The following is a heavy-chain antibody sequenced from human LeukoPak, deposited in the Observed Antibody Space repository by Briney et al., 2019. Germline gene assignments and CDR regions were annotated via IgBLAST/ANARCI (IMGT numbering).Heavy chain of an antibody. Sequence: PGGSLRLSCAGSGLTFSSYSMSWVRQAPGKGLEWVSAISDDGDYTYHAHSVTRRFTIYRDNSNNTLFRHVNSLRAEDTAVYYCAKDTSIGKYCTTRVCSPFDYWGQGTLVTVSS. CDR3: AKDTSIGKYCTTRVCSPFDY. J-gene: IGHJ4*02. CDR2: ISDDGDYT. D-gene: IGHD2-8*01. V-gene: IGHV3-23*01. CDR1: GLTFSSYS.